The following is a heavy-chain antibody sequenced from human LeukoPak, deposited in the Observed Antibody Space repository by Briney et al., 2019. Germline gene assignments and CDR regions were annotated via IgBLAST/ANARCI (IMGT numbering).Heavy chain of an antibody. D-gene: IGHD3-10*01. CDR3: ARAEYYYGSGSYDS. CDR2: IYHSGST. J-gene: IGHJ4*02. V-gene: IGHV4-30-4*07. CDR1: GGSISSGGYS. Sequence: SETLSLTCAVSGGSISSGGYSWSWIRQPPGKGLEWIGYIYHSGSTYYNPSLKSRVTISEDTSKNQFSLKLSSVTAADTAVYYCARAEYYYGSGSYDSWGQGTLVTVSS.